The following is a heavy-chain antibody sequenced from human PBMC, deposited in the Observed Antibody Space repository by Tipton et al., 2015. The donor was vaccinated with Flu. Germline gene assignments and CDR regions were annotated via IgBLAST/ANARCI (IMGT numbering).Heavy chain of an antibody. CDR2: IYFTGST. V-gene: IGHV4-59*11. CDR1: GGSISSHY. CDR3: ARGGGSPSY. Sequence: TLSLTCTVSGGSISSHYWSWILQPPGKGLEWIGYIYFTGSTNYNPSLKSRVTISVDMSKNQFSLRLTSVAAADTAVYYCARGGGSPSYWGQGTLVTVSS. D-gene: IGHD2-15*01. J-gene: IGHJ4*02.